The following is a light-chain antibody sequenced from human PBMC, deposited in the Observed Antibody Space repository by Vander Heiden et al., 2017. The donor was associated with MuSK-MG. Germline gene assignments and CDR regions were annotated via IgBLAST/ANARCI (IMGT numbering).Light chain of an antibody. V-gene: IGLV2-14*01. CDR3: NSYTANTTVDV. CDR1: GSDVGGFNF. CDR2: DVS. Sequence: QSALPQPASVSWSPGQSITIPCAGTGSDVGGFNFVSWNQQHPGKVPKVMIDDVSDRPSGVSKRCSGSKSGNTASLTISGLQAEDEADYYCNSYTANTTVDVFGTGTTVNGL. J-gene: IGLJ1*01.